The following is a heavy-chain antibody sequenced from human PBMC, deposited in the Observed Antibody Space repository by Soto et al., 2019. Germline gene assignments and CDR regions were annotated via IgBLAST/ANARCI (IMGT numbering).Heavy chain of an antibody. J-gene: IGHJ5*02. Sequence: QVQLVQSGAEVKKPGASVKVSCKTSGYTFTRYFIHWVRQAPGQRLEWMGWINTGNGTTKYSQTFQDRVTIIRDTAASTAYMKLSSLRFEDTAVYYCARGTGSSWFDPWGQGTLVTASS. V-gene: IGHV1-3*04. CDR1: GYTFTRYF. CDR3: ARGTGSSWFDP. D-gene: IGHD1-1*01. CDR2: INTGNGTT.